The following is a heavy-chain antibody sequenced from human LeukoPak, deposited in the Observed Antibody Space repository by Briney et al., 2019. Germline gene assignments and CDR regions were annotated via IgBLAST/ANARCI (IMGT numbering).Heavy chain of an antibody. CDR3: ARDLFPYGDHFNN. CDR1: GFTFSSNW. Sequence: AGGSLRLSCAASGFTFSSNWMHWVRQAPGKGLVWVSRISSDGSSPRYADSVRGRFTISRDNAKNTLYLQMTSLRVEDTGVYYCARDLFPYGDHFNNWGQGTLVTVSS. CDR2: ISSDGSSP. D-gene: IGHD4-17*01. J-gene: IGHJ4*02. V-gene: IGHV3-74*01.